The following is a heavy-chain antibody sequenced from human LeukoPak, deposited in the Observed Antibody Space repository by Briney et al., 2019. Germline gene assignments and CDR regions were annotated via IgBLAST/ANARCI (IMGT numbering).Heavy chain of an antibody. V-gene: IGHV3-74*01. Sequence: PGGSLRLSCAASGFTFGNSWVHWVRQDPGKGLVWVSLINADGSTTTYADSVKGRFTISRDNARNTLSLQMNSLTIEDTAVYYCVVVVEPPDSDGFDVWGQGTMITVSS. CDR1: GFTFGNSW. J-gene: IGHJ3*01. CDR3: VVVVEPPDSDGFDV. D-gene: IGHD1-14*01. CDR2: INADGSTT.